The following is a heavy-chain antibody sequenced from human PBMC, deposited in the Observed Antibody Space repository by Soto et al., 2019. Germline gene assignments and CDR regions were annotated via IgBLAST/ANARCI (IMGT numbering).Heavy chain of an antibody. Sequence: PGGSLRLSCAASGFTISSYGMHWVRQAPGKGLEWVAVISYDGSNKYYADSVKGRFTISRDNSKNTLYLQMNSLRAEDTAGYYWGEYPVDIHDELGAFDMCAQGTMVSVSS. J-gene: IGHJ3*02. CDR3: GEYPVDIHDELGAFDM. D-gene: IGHD3-16*01. CDR1: GFTISSYG. V-gene: IGHV3-30*18. CDR2: ISYDGSNK.